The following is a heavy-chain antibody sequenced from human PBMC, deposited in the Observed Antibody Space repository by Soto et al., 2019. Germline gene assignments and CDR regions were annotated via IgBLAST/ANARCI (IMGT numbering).Heavy chain of an antibody. CDR1: GFTFSSYA. D-gene: IGHD2-2*01. Sequence: PGGSLRLSCSASGFTFSSYAMHWVRQAPGKGLEWVGFIWYDGSNTFYAESVKGRFTISTDDSENTLYLQMSSLRAEDTAVYYCAKRKYCPSTTCFDYWGQGTQVTVSS. V-gene: IGHV3-30*02. CDR3: AKRKYCPSTTCFDY. CDR2: IWYDGSNT. J-gene: IGHJ4*02.